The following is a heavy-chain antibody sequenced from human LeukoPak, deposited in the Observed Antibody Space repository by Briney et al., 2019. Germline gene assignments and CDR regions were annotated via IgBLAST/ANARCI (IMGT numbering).Heavy chain of an antibody. CDR1: GYTFTGYY. CDR3: ARLINGGRAFDV. J-gene: IGHJ3*01. D-gene: IGHD3-16*01. Sequence: ASVKVSCKASGYTFTGYYLHWVRQAPGQGLEWMGCVNPNSGDTNYAQKFQGSVTMTRDTSISTVYMELSTLRSDDTAVYYCARLINGGRAFDVWGQGTMVTVSS. CDR2: VNPNSGDT. V-gene: IGHV1-2*02.